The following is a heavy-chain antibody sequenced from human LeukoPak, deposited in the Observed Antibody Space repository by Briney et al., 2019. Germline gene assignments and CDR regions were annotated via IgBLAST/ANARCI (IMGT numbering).Heavy chain of an antibody. J-gene: IGHJ4*02. CDR3: ATGWGVSGWCWLDY. CDR2: FDPEDGET. Sequence: ASVKVSCKVSGYTLTELSMHWVRQAPGKGLEWMGGFDPEDGETIYAQKFQGRVTMTEDTSADTAYMELSSLRSEDTAVYYCATGWGVSGWCWLDYWGQGTLVTVSS. V-gene: IGHV1-24*01. D-gene: IGHD6-19*01. CDR1: GYTLTELS.